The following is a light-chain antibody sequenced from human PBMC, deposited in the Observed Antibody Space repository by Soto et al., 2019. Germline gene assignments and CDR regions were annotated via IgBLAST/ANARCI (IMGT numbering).Light chain of an antibody. CDR3: QQFDSVPCT. CDR1: QDINNY. CDR2: DAS. J-gene: IGKJ2*02. V-gene: IGKV1-33*01. Sequence: DIQMTQSPSSLSASVGDRVTITCQASQDINNYLIWYQHKPGKAPKLLIYDASTLGTGVSSRFSGGGSGTHFTFTISSLQPEDIATYSCQQFDSVPCTFGQGTKLELK.